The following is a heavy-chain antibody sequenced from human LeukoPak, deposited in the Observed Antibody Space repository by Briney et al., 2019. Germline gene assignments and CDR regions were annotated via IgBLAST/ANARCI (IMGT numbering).Heavy chain of an antibody. Sequence: PSETLSLTCAVYGGSFSGYYWSWIRQPPGKGLEWIGYVHYSGSTNYNPSLKSRVTISVDTSKSQFSLKLSSATAADTAVYYCATGRSIRYFDYWGQGTLLTVSS. J-gene: IGHJ4*02. D-gene: IGHD3-9*01. CDR2: VHYSGST. V-gene: IGHV4-59*12. CDR3: ATGRSIRYFDY. CDR1: GGSFSGYY.